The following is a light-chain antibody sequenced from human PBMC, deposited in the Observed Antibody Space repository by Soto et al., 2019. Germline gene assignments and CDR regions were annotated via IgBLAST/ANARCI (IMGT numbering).Light chain of an antibody. CDR1: QSLSSG. Sequence: DIQLTQSPSTLSASVGDGVTITCRASQSLSSGLAWYQQKPGKAPKLLIYKATNLQRGVPSRFSGSGSGTDFSLTISSLQPVDSATYYCQQYNDFQYTFGQGTK. CDR3: QQYNDFQYT. CDR2: KAT. J-gene: IGKJ2*01. V-gene: IGKV1-5*03.